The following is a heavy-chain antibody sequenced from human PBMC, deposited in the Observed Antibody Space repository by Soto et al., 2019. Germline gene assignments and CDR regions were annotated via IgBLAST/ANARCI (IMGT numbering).Heavy chain of an antibody. CDR2: ISPFGSP. CDR1: GVSVSSVGFF. Sequence: QVQLKESGSTRVRPSQTLSLTCSVSGVSVSSVGFFWSWTRQPPGKGLEWIGFISPFGSPDYNPSLKRRVTISVDRSKNHISLELSSVTAADTAVYYCSRGVLAWGQGTLVTVSS. CDR3: SRGVLA. V-gene: IGHV4-30-2*01. D-gene: IGHD2-8*01. J-gene: IGHJ5*02.